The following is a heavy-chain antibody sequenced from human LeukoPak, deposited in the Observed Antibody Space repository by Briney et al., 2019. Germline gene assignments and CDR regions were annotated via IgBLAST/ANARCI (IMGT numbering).Heavy chain of an antibody. J-gene: IGHJ3*02. D-gene: IGHD3-10*01. Sequence: PSETLSLTCAVYGGSISSYYWSWIRQPAGKGLEWIARIYTSGSTNYNPSLKSRVTMSVDTSKNQFSLKLSSVTAADTAVYYCARAYSSMGNYYGSGSYLSDAFDIWGQGTMVTVSS. V-gene: IGHV4-59*10. CDR3: ARAYSSMGNYYGSGSYLSDAFDI. CDR1: GGSISSYY. CDR2: IYTSGST.